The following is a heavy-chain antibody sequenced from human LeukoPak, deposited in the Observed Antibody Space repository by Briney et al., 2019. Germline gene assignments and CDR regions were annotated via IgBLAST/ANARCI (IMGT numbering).Heavy chain of an antibody. CDR1: GGSISSSNW. Sequence: SETLSLTCAVSGGSISSSNWWSWVRQPPGKGLEWIGEIYHSGSTNYNPSLKSRVTISVDKSKNQFSLKLSSVTAADTAVYYCARDGELYDSSNDAFDIWGQGTMVTVSS. J-gene: IGHJ3*02. CDR3: ARDGELYDSSNDAFDI. CDR2: IYHSGST. V-gene: IGHV4-4*02. D-gene: IGHD3-22*01.